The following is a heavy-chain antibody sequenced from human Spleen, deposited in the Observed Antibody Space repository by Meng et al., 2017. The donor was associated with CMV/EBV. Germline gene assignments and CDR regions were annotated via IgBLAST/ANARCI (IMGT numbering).Heavy chain of an antibody. V-gene: IGHV1-2*02. J-gene: IGHJ4*02. CDR1: GYTFTGYY. CDR2: INPNSGGT. D-gene: IGHD6-6*01. CDR3: ARYSSSEDFDH. Sequence: SCKASGYTFTGYYMHCVRQAAGQGLEWMGWINPNSGGTNYAQKFQGRVTMTRDTSISTAYMELSRLRSDDTAVYYCARYSSSEDFDHWGQGTLVTVSS.